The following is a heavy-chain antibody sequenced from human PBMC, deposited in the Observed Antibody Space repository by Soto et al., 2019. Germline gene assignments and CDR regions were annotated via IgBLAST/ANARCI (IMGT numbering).Heavy chain of an antibody. Sequence: EVQLVESGGGLVQPGESLRLSCAASGFTVSSNYMSWVRQAPGKGLEWVSILYSGGSTYYADSVKGRFTISRDNSKNTLYIQMNSPRAEGTAVYYCARESIVGATNTFDYWGQGTLVTVSS. V-gene: IGHV3-66*01. J-gene: IGHJ4*02. D-gene: IGHD1-26*01. CDR2: LYSGGST. CDR1: GFTVSSNY. CDR3: ARESIVGATNTFDY.